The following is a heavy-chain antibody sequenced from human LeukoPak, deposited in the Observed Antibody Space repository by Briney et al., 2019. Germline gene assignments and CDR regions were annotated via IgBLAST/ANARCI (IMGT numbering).Heavy chain of an antibody. D-gene: IGHD6-13*01. CDR2: TYYRSKWYN. J-gene: IGHJ4*02. CDR1: GDSVSSNSAA. Sequence: SQTLSLTCAISGDSVSSNSAAWHWIRQSPSRGLEWLGRTYYRSKWYNDYAVSVKSRITINPDTSKTRFSLQLNSGPPEDTAVYCCAREYSRPQAFDSWGQGALVTASS. V-gene: IGHV6-1*01. CDR3: AREYSRPQAFDS.